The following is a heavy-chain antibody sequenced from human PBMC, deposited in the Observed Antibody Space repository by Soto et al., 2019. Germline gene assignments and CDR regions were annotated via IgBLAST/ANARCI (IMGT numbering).Heavy chain of an antibody. CDR3: ARADPDASVGY. CDR1: GGSMSSHY. Sequence: QVQLQESGPGLVKPSETLSLTGTVSGGSMSSHYWTWLRQPPGKGLEWIGYISYSGSTYYNPSLKSRVTISADTSRNQFSLKLSSVIAADTAVYYCARADPDASVGYWGQGTLVTVSS. V-gene: IGHV4-59*11. J-gene: IGHJ4*02. D-gene: IGHD3-16*01. CDR2: ISYSGST.